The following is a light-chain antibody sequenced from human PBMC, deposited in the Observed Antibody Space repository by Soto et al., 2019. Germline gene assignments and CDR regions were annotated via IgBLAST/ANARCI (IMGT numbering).Light chain of an antibody. V-gene: IGLV2-14*01. CDR2: GVT. J-gene: IGLJ1*01. CDR3: SSYTSGSSHYV. CDR1: SSDVGAYYS. Sequence: SVRIEPGSVFGSAGQWITISCTGTSSDVGAYYSVSWYQHHPGKAPKLIIYGVTNRPSGASNRFSGSKSGNTASLTISGLQAEDEADYHCSSYTSGSSHYVFGTGTKVTVL.